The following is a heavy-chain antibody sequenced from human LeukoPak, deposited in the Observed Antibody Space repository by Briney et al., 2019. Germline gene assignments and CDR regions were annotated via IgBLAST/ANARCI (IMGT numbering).Heavy chain of an antibody. D-gene: IGHD3-16*02. V-gene: IGHV1-8*01. CDR2: MNPNSGNT. Sequence: ASVKVSCKASGYTFTSYDINWVRQATGQGLEWMGWMNPNSGNTGYAQKFQGRVTMTRDTSTSTVYMELSSLRSEDTAVYYCARDVYDYVWGSYRYPFDYWGQGTLVTVSS. CDR3: ARDVYDYVWGSYRYPFDY. J-gene: IGHJ4*02. CDR1: GYTFTSYD.